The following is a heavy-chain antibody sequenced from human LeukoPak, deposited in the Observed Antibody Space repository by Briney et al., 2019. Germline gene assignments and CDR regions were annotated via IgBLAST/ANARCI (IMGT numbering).Heavy chain of an antibody. CDR1: GLTVSSSY. Sequence: GSLRLSCAASGLTVSSSYMSWVRQAPGKGLEWVSIIYNDGSTYYADSMKGRFTISRDNSKNTLYLQVSSLRAEDTAMYYCARNILFAFDIWGQGTMVTVSS. J-gene: IGHJ3*02. CDR3: ARNILFAFDI. V-gene: IGHV3-53*01. CDR2: IYNDGST.